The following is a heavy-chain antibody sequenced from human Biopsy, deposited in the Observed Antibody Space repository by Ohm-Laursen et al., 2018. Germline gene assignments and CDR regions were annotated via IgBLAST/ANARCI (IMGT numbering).Heavy chain of an antibody. CDR1: GSTFSGFS. CDR2: ISASGNHI. J-gene: IGHJ4*02. D-gene: IGHD2-8*01. Sequence: GSLRLSCAASGSTFSGFSMNWVRQAPGKGLEWVSSISASGNHIYYTDSVKGRFTVSRDNGKNSVYLQMNSLRVEDTAVYYCARDGEAKYCKHGVCPSDFWGQGTLVTVSS. V-gene: IGHV3-21*01. CDR3: ARDGEAKYCKHGVCPSDF.